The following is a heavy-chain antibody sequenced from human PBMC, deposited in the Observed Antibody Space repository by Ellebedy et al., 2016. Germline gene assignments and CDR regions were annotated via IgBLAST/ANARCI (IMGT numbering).Heavy chain of an antibody. Sequence: SETLSLTCTVSSGSINSYYWSWIRQPPGKGLEWLGYISYSGSTNYNPSLKSRVTMSLDTSKNQFSLRLSSVTAADTAVYYCARHYSGSYGYWGQGTLVTVSS. J-gene: IGHJ4*02. V-gene: IGHV4-59*08. CDR2: ISYSGST. D-gene: IGHD1-26*01. CDR1: SGSINSYY. CDR3: ARHYSGSYGY.